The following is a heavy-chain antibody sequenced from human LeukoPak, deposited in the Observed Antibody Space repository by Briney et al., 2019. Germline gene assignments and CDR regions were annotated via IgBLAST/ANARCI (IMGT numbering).Heavy chain of an antibody. J-gene: IGHJ3*02. CDR3: ATDSDPWVTGTTRHAFDI. CDR2: FDPEDGET. Sequence: ASVKVSCKVSGYTLTELSMHWVRQAPGKGLEWMGGFDPEDGETIYAQKFQGRVTVTEDTSTDTAYMELSSLRSEDTAVYYCATDSDPWVTGTTRHAFDIWGQGTMVTVSS. CDR1: GYTLTELS. V-gene: IGHV1-24*01. D-gene: IGHD1-7*01.